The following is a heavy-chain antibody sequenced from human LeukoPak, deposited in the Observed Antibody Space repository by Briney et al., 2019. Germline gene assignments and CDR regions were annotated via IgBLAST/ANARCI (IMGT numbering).Heavy chain of an antibody. V-gene: IGHV4-39*01. CDR3: ARFGSGWYYFDN. Sequence: SETLSLTCTVSGGSISSSSYYWGWIRQPPGKGLEWIGSIYYSGSTYYNPSLKSRVTISVDTSKNQFSLKLTSVTAADTAVYYCARFGSGWYYFDNWGQGTLVTVSS. CDR2: IYYSGST. J-gene: IGHJ4*02. D-gene: IGHD6-19*01. CDR1: GGSISSSSYY.